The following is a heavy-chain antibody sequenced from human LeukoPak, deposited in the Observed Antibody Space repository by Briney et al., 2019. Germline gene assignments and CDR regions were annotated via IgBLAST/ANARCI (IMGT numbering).Heavy chain of an antibody. V-gene: IGHV3-30*18. D-gene: IGHD3-10*01. Sequence: PGGSLRLSCAASGFTFSSYGMHWVRQAPGKGLEWVAVISYDGSNKYYAVSVKGRFTISRDNAKNTLYLQMNSLRTEDTAVYYCAKDFRGASDYWGQGALVTVSS. CDR3: AKDFRGASDY. CDR2: ISYDGSNK. CDR1: GFTFSSYG. J-gene: IGHJ4*02.